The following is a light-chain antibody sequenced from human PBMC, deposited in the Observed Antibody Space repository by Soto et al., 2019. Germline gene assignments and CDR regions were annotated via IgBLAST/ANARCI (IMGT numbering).Light chain of an antibody. Sequence: QSALTQPPSASGSPGQSVTISCTGTSSDVGGYNYVSWYQQHPGKAPKLMIYEVSKRPSGVPDRFSGSKSGNTASLTVSGLQAEDEADYYCSSYAGSNIDVFGPGTKLTVL. CDR2: EVS. J-gene: IGLJ1*01. CDR1: SSDVGGYNY. V-gene: IGLV2-8*01. CDR3: SSYAGSNIDV.